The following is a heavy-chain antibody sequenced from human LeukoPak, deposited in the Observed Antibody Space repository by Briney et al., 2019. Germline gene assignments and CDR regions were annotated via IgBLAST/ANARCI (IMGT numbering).Heavy chain of an antibody. Sequence: GGSLRLSCAASGFTFSSYAMSWVRQAPGKGLDWVSGISGSGGSTNHADSVKGRFTISRDNSKNTLYLQMNSLRAEDTAVYYCAKDLISPRSAGSSEKLDYWGQGTLVTVSS. CDR3: AKDLISPRSAGSSEKLDY. CDR1: GFTFSSYA. V-gene: IGHV3-23*01. D-gene: IGHD3-10*01. CDR2: ISGSGGST. J-gene: IGHJ4*02.